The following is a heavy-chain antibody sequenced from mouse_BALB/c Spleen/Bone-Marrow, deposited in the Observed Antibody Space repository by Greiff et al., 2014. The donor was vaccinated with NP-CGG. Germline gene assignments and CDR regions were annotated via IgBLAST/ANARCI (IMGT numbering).Heavy chain of an antibody. CDR2: IYPSDSYT. J-gene: IGHJ4*01. D-gene: IGHD2-10*02. CDR1: GYTFTSYW. Sequence: QVQLQQSGAELVRPGASVKVSCKASGYTFTSYWINWVKQGPGQGLEWIGNIYPSDSYTNYNQNFKDKATLTVDKSSSTAYMQLSSPTFEDSAVYYCTRQYGNYYAMDYWGQGTSVTVSS. V-gene: IGHV1-69*02. CDR3: TRQYGNYYAMDY.